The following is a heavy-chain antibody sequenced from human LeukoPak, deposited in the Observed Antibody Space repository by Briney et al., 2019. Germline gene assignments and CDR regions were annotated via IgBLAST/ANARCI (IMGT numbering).Heavy chain of an antibody. Sequence: ASVKVSCKASGFTFTDSAMHWVRQARGQRLEWIGWIVVGSGNTNSAQKFQDRVTITRDMSTSTAYMELSSLRSEDTAVYYSAAGSGYYSPDYWGQGTLVTVSP. CDR2: IVVGSGNT. CDR3: AAGSGYYSPDY. J-gene: IGHJ4*02. CDR1: GFTFTDSA. V-gene: IGHV1-58*02. D-gene: IGHD3-22*01.